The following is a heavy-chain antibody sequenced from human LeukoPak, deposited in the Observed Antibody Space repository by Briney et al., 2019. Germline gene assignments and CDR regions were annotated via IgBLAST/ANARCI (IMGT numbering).Heavy chain of an antibody. J-gene: IGHJ6*03. CDR3: ARDRRAAGDYYYYYMDV. V-gene: IGHV3-7*01. CDR2: IKQDGSEK. D-gene: IGHD1-1*01. CDR1: GFTFSSYC. Sequence: PGGSLRLSCAASGFTFSSYCMSWVRQAPGKGREWVANIKQDGSEKYYVDSVKGRFTISRDNAKNSLYLQMNSLRAEDTAVYYCARDRRAAGDYYYYYMDVWGKGTTVTVSS.